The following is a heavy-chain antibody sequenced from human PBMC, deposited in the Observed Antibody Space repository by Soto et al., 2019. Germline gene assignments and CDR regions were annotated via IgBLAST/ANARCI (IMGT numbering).Heavy chain of an antibody. Sequence: GGSLRLSCAASGFTFSSYEMNWVRQAPGKGLEWVSYISSSGSTIYYADSVKGRFTISRDNAKNSLYLQMNSLRAEDTAVYYCARVYPSSSWRYYYYGMDVWGQGTTVTVSS. J-gene: IGHJ6*02. CDR1: GFTFSSYE. CDR3: ARVYPSSSWRYYYYGMDV. CDR2: ISSSGSTI. V-gene: IGHV3-48*03. D-gene: IGHD6-13*01.